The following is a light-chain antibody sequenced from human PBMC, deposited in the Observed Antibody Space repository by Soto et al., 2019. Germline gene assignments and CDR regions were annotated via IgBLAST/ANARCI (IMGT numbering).Light chain of an antibody. CDR3: QQYNNWPPDRT. CDR2: GAS. V-gene: IGKV3-15*01. J-gene: IGKJ1*01. CDR1: QSVGSN. Sequence: EIVMTQSPATLSVSPGERATLSCRASQSVGSNLAWYQQKPGQATRLLIYGASTRATGIPARFSGSGSGTEDTLPISCLQSQNFAIYFCQQYNNWPPDRTFGQGTKVEIK.